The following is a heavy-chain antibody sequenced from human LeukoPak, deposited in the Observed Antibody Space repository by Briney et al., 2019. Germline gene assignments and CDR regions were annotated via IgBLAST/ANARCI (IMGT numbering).Heavy chain of an antibody. J-gene: IGHJ4*02. CDR1: GFTFSSYS. V-gene: IGHV3-23*01. CDR3: AKKAQYNGNYPLDY. Sequence: GGSLRLSCAASGFTFSSYSMSWVRQAPGKGLEWVSGTSDRGDYTYYADSVKGRFTISRDNSKTTLYLQMNSLRAEDTALYFCAKKAQYNGNYPLDYWGQGTLVTVSS. D-gene: IGHD1-26*01. CDR2: TSDRGDYT.